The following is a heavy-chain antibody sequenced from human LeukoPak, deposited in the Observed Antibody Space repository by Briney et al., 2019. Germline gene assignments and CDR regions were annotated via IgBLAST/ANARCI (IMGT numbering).Heavy chain of an antibody. V-gene: IGHV4-59*01. J-gene: IGHJ4*02. Sequence: PSETLSLTCSVSGGSISSYYWSWIRQPPGKGLEWIGYIYYSGSTNYNPSLKSRVTISVDTSKNQFSLKLSSVTAADTAVYYCARSDAYDFWSGPPGYWGQGTLVTVSS. D-gene: IGHD3-3*01. CDR1: GGSISSYY. CDR2: IYYSGST. CDR3: ARSDAYDFWSGPPGY.